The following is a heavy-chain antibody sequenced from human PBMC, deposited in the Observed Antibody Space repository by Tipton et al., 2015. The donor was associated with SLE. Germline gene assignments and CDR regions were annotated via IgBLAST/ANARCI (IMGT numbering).Heavy chain of an antibody. CDR2: ISSSGSTI. CDR3: AREGRLGVDAFDI. D-gene: IGHD3-10*01. CDR1: GFTFSSYE. Sequence: SPRLSCAASGFTFSSYEMNWVRQAPGKGLEWVSYISSSGSTIYYADSVKGRFTISRDNAKNSLYLQMNSLRAEDTAVYYCAREGRLGVDAFDIWGQGTMVTVSS. V-gene: IGHV3-48*03. J-gene: IGHJ3*02.